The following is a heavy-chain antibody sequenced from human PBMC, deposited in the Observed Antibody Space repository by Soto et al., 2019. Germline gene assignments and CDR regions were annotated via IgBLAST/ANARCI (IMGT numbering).Heavy chain of an antibody. CDR3: ARGSPYYDFWSGYHAGWSFDY. CDR1: GGSFSGYY. D-gene: IGHD3-3*01. V-gene: IGHV4-34*01. CDR2: INHSGST. J-gene: IGHJ4*02. Sequence: PSETLSLTCAVYGGSFSGYYWSWIRQPPGKGLEWIGEINHSGSTNYNPSLKSRVTISVDTSKNQFSLKLSSVTAADTAVYYCARGSPYYDFWSGYHAGWSFDYWGQGTLVTVSS.